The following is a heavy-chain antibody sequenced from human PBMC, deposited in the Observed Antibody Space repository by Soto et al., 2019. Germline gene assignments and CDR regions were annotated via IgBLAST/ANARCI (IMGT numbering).Heavy chain of an antibody. V-gene: IGHV1-3*01. J-gene: IGHJ5*02. CDR3: ARRYKSAGWLEP. Sequence: QVPLVQSGAEVKKPGTSLKVSCKASGYSFATYAIHWVRQAPGQGLEWMGWINPATGNTEYSDKFQDRVTFTRDTSATTAYMELRGLRSEDTAVYYCARRYKSAGWLEPWGQGTLVTVSS. D-gene: IGHD1-1*01. CDR2: INPATGNT. CDR1: GYSFATYA.